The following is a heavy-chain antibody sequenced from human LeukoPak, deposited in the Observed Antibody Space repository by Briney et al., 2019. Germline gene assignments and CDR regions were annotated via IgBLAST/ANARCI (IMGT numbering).Heavy chain of an antibody. CDR3: ARASSVVNFDY. D-gene: IGHD4-23*01. V-gene: IGHV3-23*01. CDR2: ISGSGGST. Sequence: GGSLRLSCAASGFTFSSYAMSWVRQAPGKGLEWVSAISGSGGSTYYADSVKGRFTISRDNAKNSLYLQMNSLRAEDTAVYYCARASSVVNFDYWGQGTLVTVSS. CDR1: GFTFSSYA. J-gene: IGHJ4*02.